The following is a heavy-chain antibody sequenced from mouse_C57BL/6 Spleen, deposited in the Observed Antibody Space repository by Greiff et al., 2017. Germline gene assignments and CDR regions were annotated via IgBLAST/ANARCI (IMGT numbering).Heavy chain of an antibody. Sequence: VQLQQSGPELVKPGASVKIPCKASGYTFTDYNMDWVKQSHGKSLEWIGDINPNNGGTIYNQKFKGKATLTVDKSSSTAYMELRSLTSAATAVYYCAISFYDGYSAWFAYWGQGTLVTVSA. D-gene: IGHD2-3*01. J-gene: IGHJ3*01. CDR1: GYTFTDYN. CDR3: AISFYDGYSAWFAY. CDR2: INPNNGGT. V-gene: IGHV1-18*01.